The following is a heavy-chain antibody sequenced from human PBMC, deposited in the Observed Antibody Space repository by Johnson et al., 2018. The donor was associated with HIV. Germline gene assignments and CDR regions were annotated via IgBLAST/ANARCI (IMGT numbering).Heavy chain of an antibody. CDR2: IGSSGDT. J-gene: IGHJ3*02. Sequence: VQLVESGGGLVQPGGSLRLSCAASGFIFSSYDMHWVRQTTGKGLEWISGIGSSGDTFYPGSVKGRFTISRDNSKNTLYLQMNSLRAEDTAVYYCAKIIGYSSGLEIWGQGTMVTVSA. CDR3: AKIIGYSSGLEI. V-gene: IGHV3-13*01. CDR1: GFIFSSYD. D-gene: IGHD6-19*01.